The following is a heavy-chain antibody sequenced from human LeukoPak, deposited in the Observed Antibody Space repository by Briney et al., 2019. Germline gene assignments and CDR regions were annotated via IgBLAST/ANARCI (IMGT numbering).Heavy chain of an antibody. V-gene: IGHV2-70*11. Sequence: SGPTLVNPTQTLTLTCTFSGFSLSTSGMCVSWIRQPPGKALEWLARIDWDDDKYYSTSLKTRLTISKDTSKNQVVLTMTNMNPVDTATYYCARIKQWGIATAGLDYWGQGTLVTVSS. D-gene: IGHD6-13*01. CDR2: IDWDDDK. CDR3: ARIKQWGIATAGLDY. CDR1: GFSLSTSGMC. J-gene: IGHJ4*02.